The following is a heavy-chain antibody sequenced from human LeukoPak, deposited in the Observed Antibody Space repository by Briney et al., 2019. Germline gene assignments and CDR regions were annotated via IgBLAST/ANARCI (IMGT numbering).Heavy chain of an antibody. CDR2: ISSSSSYI. J-gene: IGHJ4*02. V-gene: IGHV3-21*01. Sequence: PGRSLRLSCAASGFTFSSYAMSWVRQAPGKGLEWVSSISSSSSYIYYADSVKGRFTVSRDNAKNSLYLQMNSLRAEDTAVYYCARDLGSGWIYYFDYWGQGTLVTVSS. D-gene: IGHD6-19*01. CDR1: GFTFSSYA. CDR3: ARDLGSGWIYYFDY.